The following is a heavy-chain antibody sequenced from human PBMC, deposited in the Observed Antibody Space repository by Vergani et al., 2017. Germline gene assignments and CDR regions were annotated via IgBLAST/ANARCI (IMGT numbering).Heavy chain of an antibody. V-gene: IGHV1-18*04. CDR1: GGTFSSNS. CDR3: AREQWLPIDYFDY. Sequence: QGQLAQSGAEVKKPGSSVKVSCKASGGTFSSNSISWVRQAPGQGLEWMGWISAYNGNTNDAQKLQGRVTMTTDTSTSTAYMELRSLRSDDTAVYYCAREQWLPIDYFDYWGQGTLVTVSS. D-gene: IGHD5-12*01. J-gene: IGHJ4*02. CDR2: ISAYNGNT.